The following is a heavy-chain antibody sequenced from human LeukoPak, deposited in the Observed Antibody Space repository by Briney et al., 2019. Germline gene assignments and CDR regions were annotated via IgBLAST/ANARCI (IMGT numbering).Heavy chain of an antibody. CDR2: IKLDGSEK. CDR1: GFTFSGCW. V-gene: IGHV3-7*03. CDR3: ARDQYDTWSRRGNFDS. J-gene: IGHJ4*02. D-gene: IGHD3-3*01. Sequence: GGSLRLSCAASGFTFSGCWMTWVRQAPGKGLEWVANIKLDGSEKNYVDSVKGRFTISRDNTKNSLYLQMNSLRAEDTAVFYCARDQYDTWSRRGNFDSWGQGTLVIVSS.